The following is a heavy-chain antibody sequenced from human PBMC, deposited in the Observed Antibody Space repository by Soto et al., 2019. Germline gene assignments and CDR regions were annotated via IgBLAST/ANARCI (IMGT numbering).Heavy chain of an antibody. D-gene: IGHD2-2*01. V-gene: IGHV1-69*13. CDR3: AITHCSSTSCWYYYYGMDV. J-gene: IGHJ6*02. CDR2: IIPIFGTA. Sequence: SVKLSCKXSGVTFSSSAISWVRQAPGQGLEWTGGIIPIFGTANYDQKTQGRVTINADESTSKAYMELSSLRSEDKAVYYCAITHCSSTSCWYYYYGMDVWGQGTTVTVSS. CDR1: GVTFSSSA.